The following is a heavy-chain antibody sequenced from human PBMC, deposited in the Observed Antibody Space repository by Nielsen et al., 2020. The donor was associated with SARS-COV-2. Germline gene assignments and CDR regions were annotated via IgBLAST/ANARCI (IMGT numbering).Heavy chain of an antibody. J-gene: IGHJ4*02. CDR2: IYYSGST. D-gene: IGHD6-19*01. Sequence: SETLSLTCTVSGGSISSYYWSWIRQPPGKGLEWIGYIYYSGSTNYNPSLKSRVTISVDTSKNQFSLKLSSVTAADTAVYYCAFSSGWYVFDYWGQGTLVTVSS. CDR3: AFSSGWYVFDY. CDR1: GGSISSYY. V-gene: IGHV4-59*01.